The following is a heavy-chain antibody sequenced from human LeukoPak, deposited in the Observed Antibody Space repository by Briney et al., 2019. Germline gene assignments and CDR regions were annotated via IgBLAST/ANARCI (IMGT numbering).Heavy chain of an antibody. D-gene: IGHD1-1*01. CDR1: GFTFSTST. Sequence: SVKVSCKASGFTFSTSTGQWVRQARGKSLEYIGWIGVGSGSTSYAQDFQERVTLTRDISTDTAYMELSGLRPEDTAVYYCAAERYIDNCCWFDPWGQGTLVTVSS. J-gene: IGHJ5*02. CDR2: IGVGSGST. V-gene: IGHV1-58*01. CDR3: AAERYIDNCCWFDP.